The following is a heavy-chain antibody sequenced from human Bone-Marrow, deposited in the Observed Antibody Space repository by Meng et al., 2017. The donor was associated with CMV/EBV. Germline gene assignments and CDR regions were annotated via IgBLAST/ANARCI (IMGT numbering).Heavy chain of an antibody. D-gene: IGHD1-1*01. CDR1: GGSFSGYY. J-gene: IGHJ3*02. CDR3: AKNKLERPAFDI. V-gene: IGHV4-34*01. CDR2: INHSGST. Sequence: GSLRLSCAVYGGSFSGYYWSWIRQPPGKGLEWIGEINHSGSTNYNPSLKSRVTISVDKSKNQFSLKLSSVTAADTAVYYCAKNKLERPAFDIWGQGTMVTVSS.